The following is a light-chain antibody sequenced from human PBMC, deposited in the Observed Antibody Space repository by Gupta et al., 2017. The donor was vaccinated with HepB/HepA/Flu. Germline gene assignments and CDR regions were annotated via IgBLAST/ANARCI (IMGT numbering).Light chain of an antibody. CDR1: QSINNN. Sequence: ELVLTQSPATLSVSPGERATLSCRASQSINNNLAWYQQKPGQAPRLLIYDTSTRATGVPARFSGSGSGTEFTLTISSLQSEDFAAYYCQEYNNWPQIFTFGPGTKVDIK. J-gene: IGKJ3*01. V-gene: IGKV3-15*01. CDR2: DTS. CDR3: QEYNNWPQIFT.